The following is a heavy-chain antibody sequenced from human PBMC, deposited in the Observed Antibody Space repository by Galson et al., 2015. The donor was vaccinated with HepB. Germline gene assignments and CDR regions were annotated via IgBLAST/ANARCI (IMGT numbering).Heavy chain of an antibody. Sequence: SLRLSCAASGFTFSNAWMSWVRQAPGKGLEWVGRIKSKTDGGTTDYAAPVKGRFTISRDDSKNTLYLQMNSLKTEDTAVYYCTTVVFRDIVVVPAAIVKGVVDYWGQGTLVTVSS. CDR1: GFTFSNAW. V-gene: IGHV3-15*01. CDR2: IKSKTDGGTT. D-gene: IGHD2-2*01. J-gene: IGHJ4*02. CDR3: TTVVFRDIVVVPAAIVKGVVDY.